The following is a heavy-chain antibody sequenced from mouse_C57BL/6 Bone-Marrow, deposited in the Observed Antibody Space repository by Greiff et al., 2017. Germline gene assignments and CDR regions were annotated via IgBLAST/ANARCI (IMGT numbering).Heavy chain of an antibody. CDR2: IWSDGST. V-gene: IGHV2-6-1*01. Sequence: QVQLQQSGPGLVAPSQSLSITCTVSGFSLTSYGVHWVRQPPGKGLEWLVVIWSDGSTTYNSALKSRLSISKDNSKSQVFLKMNSLQTDDTAMYYCARHGIRLRHYYAMDYWGQGTSVTVSS. CDR1: GFSLTSYG. D-gene: IGHD2-4*01. J-gene: IGHJ4*01. CDR3: ARHGIRLRHYYAMDY.